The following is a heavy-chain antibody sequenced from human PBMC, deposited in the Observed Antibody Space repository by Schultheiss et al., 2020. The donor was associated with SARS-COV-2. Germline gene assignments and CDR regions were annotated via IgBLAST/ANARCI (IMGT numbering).Heavy chain of an antibody. Sequence: SETLSLTCTVSGGSISSYYWSWTRQPPGKGLEWIGEINHSGSTNYNPSLKSRVTISVDTSKNQFSLKLSSVTAADTAVYYCARDVYVWGKGTTVTVSS. CDR3: ARDVYV. CDR1: GGSISSYY. J-gene: IGHJ6*04. V-gene: IGHV4-59*12. CDR2: INHSGST.